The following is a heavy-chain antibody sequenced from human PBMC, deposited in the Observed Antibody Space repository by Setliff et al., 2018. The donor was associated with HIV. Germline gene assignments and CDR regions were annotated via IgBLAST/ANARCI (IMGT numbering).Heavy chain of an antibody. J-gene: IGHJ4*02. D-gene: IGHD3-22*01. V-gene: IGHV3-23*01. CDR1: GFTFNNYA. CDR3: AKIQNPQGYYYDSSGYYPHPGSPDY. Sequence: LRLSCAASGFTFNNYAMIWVRQAPGKGLEWVSAISDDGSNKYYADSVKGRFTISRDNSKNTLYLQMNSLRAEDTAVYYCAKIQNPQGYYYDSSGYYPHPGSPDYWGQGTLVTVSS. CDR2: ISDDGSNK.